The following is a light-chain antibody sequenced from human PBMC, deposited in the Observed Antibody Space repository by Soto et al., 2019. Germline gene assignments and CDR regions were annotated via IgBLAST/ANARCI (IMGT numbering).Light chain of an antibody. CDR3: QQYNSYSWT. V-gene: IGKV1-5*01. Sequence: DIQMTQSPSTLSASVGDRVTITCRASQSISSWLAWYQQKPGKAPKLLIYDVSSLESGVPSRFSGSGSGTEFTLTFSSLQPDDFATYYCQQYNSYSWTFGQGTKVEIK. CDR1: QSISSW. J-gene: IGKJ1*01. CDR2: DVS.